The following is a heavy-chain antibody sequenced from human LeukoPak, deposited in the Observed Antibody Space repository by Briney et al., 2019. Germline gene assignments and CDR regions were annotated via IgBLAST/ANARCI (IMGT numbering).Heavy chain of an antibody. CDR2: IYPRGST. CDR1: GGSISSGSYS. V-gene: IGHV4-30-2*01. D-gene: IGHD7-27*01. Sequence: PSETLSLTCAVSGGSISSGSYSWSWIRQPPGKGLEWIGYIYPRGSTYYNPSLKSRVILSLDKSANQFSLNLSSVTAADTAVYYCARFSPRAMGNYLDFWGQGTLVTVSS. CDR3: ARFSPRAMGNYLDF. J-gene: IGHJ4*02.